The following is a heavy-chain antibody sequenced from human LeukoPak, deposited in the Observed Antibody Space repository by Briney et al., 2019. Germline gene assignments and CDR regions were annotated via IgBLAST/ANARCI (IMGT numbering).Heavy chain of an antibody. Sequence: ASQTLSLTCTVSGGSISSGSYYWSWIRQPAGKGLEWIGRIYTGGSTNYNPSLKSRVTISVDTSKNQFSLKLSSVTAADTAVYYCARTYYYDSSGYAYFDYWGQGTLVTVSS. V-gene: IGHV4-61*02. CDR3: ARTYYYDSSGYAYFDY. D-gene: IGHD3-22*01. J-gene: IGHJ4*02. CDR2: IYTGGST. CDR1: GGSISSGSYY.